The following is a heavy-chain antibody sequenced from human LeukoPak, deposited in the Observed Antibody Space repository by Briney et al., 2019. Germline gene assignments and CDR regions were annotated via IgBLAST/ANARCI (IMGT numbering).Heavy chain of an antibody. J-gene: IGHJ6*03. CDR1: GYTFTGYY. V-gene: IGHV1-2*02. CDR2: INPDTGGT. Sequence: ASVKVSCKASGYTFTGYYLHWMRQVPGQGLEWMGWINPDTGGTYYAQKFQGRVTMTRDTSISTAYMELSRLRSDDTAVYFCARSDILRFLEWLSPHMDVWGKGTTVTVSS. CDR3: ARSDILRFLEWLSPHMDV. D-gene: IGHD3-3*01.